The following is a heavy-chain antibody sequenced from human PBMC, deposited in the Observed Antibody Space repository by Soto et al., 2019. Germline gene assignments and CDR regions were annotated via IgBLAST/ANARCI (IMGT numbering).Heavy chain of an antibody. CDR2: IWYDGSNK. CDR3: ARDPQYQLLWRANAFDI. CDR1: GFTFSSYG. V-gene: IGHV3-33*01. Sequence: QVQLVESGGGVVQPGRSLRLSCAASGFTFSSYGMHWVRQAPGKGLEWVAVIWYDGSNKYYADSVKGRFTISRDNSKNKLYLQMNSLRAEDTAVYYCARDPQYQLLWRANAFDIWGQGTMVTVSS. J-gene: IGHJ3*02. D-gene: IGHD2-2*01.